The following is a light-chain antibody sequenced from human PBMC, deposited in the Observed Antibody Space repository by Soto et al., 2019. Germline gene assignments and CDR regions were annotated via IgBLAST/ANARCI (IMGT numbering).Light chain of an antibody. CDR1: SSDVGGYNY. CDR2: DIS. Sequence: QSALTQPASVSGSPGQSITIPCTGTSSDVGGYNYVSWYQQHPGKAPKLMIYDISNRPSGVSNRFSGSKSGNTASLTISGLQAEDEADYYCRSYTSSSTYVVFGGGTKLTVL. J-gene: IGLJ2*01. CDR3: RSYTSSSTYVV. V-gene: IGLV2-14*01.